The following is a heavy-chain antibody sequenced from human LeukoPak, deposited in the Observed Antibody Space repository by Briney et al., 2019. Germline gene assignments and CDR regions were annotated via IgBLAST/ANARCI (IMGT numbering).Heavy chain of an antibody. V-gene: IGHV4-39*07. CDR2: INHSGST. CDR3: ARLVRGVIYWFDP. D-gene: IGHD3-10*01. J-gene: IGHJ5*02. Sequence: SETLSLTCTVSGGSISSSSYYWSWIRQPPGKGLEWIGEINHSGSTNYNPSLKSRVTISVDTSKNQFSLKLSSVTAADTAVYYCARLVRGVIYWFDPWGQGTLVTVSS. CDR1: GGSISSSSYY.